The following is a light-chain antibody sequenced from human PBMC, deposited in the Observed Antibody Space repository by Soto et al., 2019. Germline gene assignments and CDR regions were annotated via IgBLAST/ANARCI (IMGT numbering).Light chain of an antibody. CDR2: VNT. CDR1: SSNIGADFG. CDR3: QSYDRSLSGWV. Sequence: QSVLTQPPSVSGAPGQTITISCTGRSSNIGADFGVHRYQQLPGAAPKLVIFVNTNRPSGVPDRFSGSKSGTSASLAITGLQAEDEADYYCQSYDRSLSGWVFGTGTKLTVL. J-gene: IGLJ3*02. V-gene: IGLV1-40*01.